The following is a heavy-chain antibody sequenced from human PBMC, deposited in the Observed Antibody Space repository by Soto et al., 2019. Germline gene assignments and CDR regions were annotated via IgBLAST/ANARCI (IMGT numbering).Heavy chain of an antibody. Sequence: SETLSLTCTVSGGSVSSSSYYWGWVRQPPGKGLEWIGSVYYSGSTYYNPSLESRVTISVDTSKNQFSLKLSSVTAADTAVYYCARQIGYSGYVMYFDYWGQGTLVTVSS. CDR1: GGSVSSSSYY. D-gene: IGHD5-12*01. V-gene: IGHV4-39*01. CDR3: ARQIGYSGYVMYFDY. J-gene: IGHJ4*02. CDR2: VYYSGST.